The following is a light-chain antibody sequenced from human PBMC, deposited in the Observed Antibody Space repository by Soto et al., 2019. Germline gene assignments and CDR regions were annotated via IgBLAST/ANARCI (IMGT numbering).Light chain of an antibody. V-gene: IGKV3-15*01. Sequence: EIVLTQSPATLSVSPGERVTLSCRASQSVDINLAWYQQKPGQAPRLLIYGASTRAIDMPGRFSGRGSGTAFTLTISSLQSEDFAVYSCQQYRNWPRTVGQGTKVDIK. CDR3: QQYRNWPRT. CDR1: QSVDIN. CDR2: GAS. J-gene: IGKJ1*01.